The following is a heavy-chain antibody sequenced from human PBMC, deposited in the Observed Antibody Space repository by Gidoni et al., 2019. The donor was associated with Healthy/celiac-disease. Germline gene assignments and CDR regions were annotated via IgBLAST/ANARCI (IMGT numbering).Heavy chain of an antibody. D-gene: IGHD3-3*01. J-gene: IGHJ4*02. Sequence: QVQLQQWGAGLLKPSETLSLTCAVYGGSFSGYYWSWIRQPPGKGLEWIGEINHSGSTNYNPSLKSRVTISVDTSKNQFSLKLSSVTAADTAVYYCARGYSYYDFWSGYLDYWGQGTLVTVSS. CDR2: INHSGST. V-gene: IGHV4-34*01. CDR1: GGSFSGYY. CDR3: ARGYSYYDFWSGYLDY.